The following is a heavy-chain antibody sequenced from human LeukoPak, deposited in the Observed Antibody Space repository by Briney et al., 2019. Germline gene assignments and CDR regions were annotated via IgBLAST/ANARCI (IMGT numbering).Heavy chain of an antibody. Sequence: ASVKVSCKASGYTFTSYYMHWVRQAPGQGLEWMGIINPSGGSTSYAQKFQGRVTMTRDTSTSTVYMELSSLRSEDTAVYYCARAPQDWLSGDEESFDYWGQGTLVTVSS. CDR1: GYTFTSYY. V-gene: IGHV1-46*01. CDR3: ARAPQDWLSGDEESFDY. D-gene: IGHD3/OR15-3a*01. CDR2: INPSGGST. J-gene: IGHJ4*02.